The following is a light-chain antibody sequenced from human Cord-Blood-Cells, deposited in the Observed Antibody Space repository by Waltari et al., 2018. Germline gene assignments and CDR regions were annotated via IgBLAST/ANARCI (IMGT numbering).Light chain of an antibody. V-gene: IGKV3-20*01. J-gene: IGKJ4*01. CDR2: GAS. Sequence: ELLLTQSPGTLSLSPAESATLSCRASQSVSSSYLAWYQQKPGQAPRLLIYGASSRATGIPDRFSGSGSGTDFTLTISRLEPEDFAVYYCQQYGSSPQTFGGGTKVEIK. CDR3: QQYGSSPQT. CDR1: QSVSSSY.